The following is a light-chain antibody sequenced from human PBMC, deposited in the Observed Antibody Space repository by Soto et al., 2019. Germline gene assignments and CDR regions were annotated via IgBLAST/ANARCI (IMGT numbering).Light chain of an antibody. CDR1: SXDVGAYNL. CDR3: SSFSSRNALV. Sequence: QSVLTQPASVSGSPGQSLTISCSGTSXDVGAYNLVSWYQQFPGKGPKLLIYEVRHRPSGVSYRFSGSKSGNTASLTISSLLPEDEAVYFCSSFSSRNALVFGGGTKVTVL. J-gene: IGLJ2*01. CDR2: EVR. V-gene: IGLV2-14*01.